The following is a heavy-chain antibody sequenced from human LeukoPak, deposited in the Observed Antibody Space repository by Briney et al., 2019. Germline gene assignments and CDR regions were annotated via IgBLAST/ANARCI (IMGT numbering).Heavy chain of an antibody. V-gene: IGHV4-59*01. Sequence: PSETLSLTCSVSDDSITMYYWTWIRQPPGKGLEWIGYVDHTGSTNFNPSLNGRVSISRDTTKNLFSLRLRSVTAADTAVYFCARGRVSSSTWYSTYYYYFYMDVWGRGTTVTVSS. CDR3: ARGRVSSSTWYSTYYYYFYMDV. CDR1: DDSITMYY. J-gene: IGHJ6*03. CDR2: VDHTGST. D-gene: IGHD1-1*01.